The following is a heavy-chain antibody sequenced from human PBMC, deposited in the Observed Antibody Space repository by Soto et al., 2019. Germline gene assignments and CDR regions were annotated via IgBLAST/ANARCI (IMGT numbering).Heavy chain of an antibody. Sequence: QVQLVQSGAEVKKPGASVKVSCKASGYTFIGYYIHWVRQAPGQGLEWMGWTNPNSGGAKYSQKFQAWVTMTSDTSISTAYMELSRLKSDDTAVYYCARSGGGYDLGDYWGQGTLVTVSS. J-gene: IGHJ4*02. CDR1: GYTFIGYY. D-gene: IGHD5-12*01. CDR3: ARSGGGYDLGDY. CDR2: TNPNSGGA. V-gene: IGHV1-2*04.